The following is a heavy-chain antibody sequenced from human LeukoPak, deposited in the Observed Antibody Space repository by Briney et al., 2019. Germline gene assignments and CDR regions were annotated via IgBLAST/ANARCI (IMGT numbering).Heavy chain of an antibody. J-gene: IGHJ6*02. CDR2: INPSGGST. V-gene: IGHV1-46*01. CDR3: ARVTYCGGDCYSDGDYYGMDV. D-gene: IGHD2-21*01. CDR1: GYTFTSYY. Sequence: ASVKVSCKASGYTFTSYYMHWVRQAPGQGLEWMGIINPSGGSTSYAQKFQGRVTMTRDTSTSTVYMELSSLRSEDTAVYYCARVTYCGGDCYSDGDYYGMDVWGQGTTVTVSS.